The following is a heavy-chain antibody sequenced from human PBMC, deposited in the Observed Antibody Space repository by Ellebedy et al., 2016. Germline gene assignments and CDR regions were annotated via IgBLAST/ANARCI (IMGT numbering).Heavy chain of an antibody. CDR3: ARDRYDSSGYYYYYGMDV. D-gene: IGHD3-22*01. CDR1: GFTFSTYD. Sequence: GESLKISCAASGFTFSTYDMNWVRQAPGKGLEWVSSISSSSNYIYYGDSVKGRFTISRDNAKKSLYLQMNSLRADDTAVYYCARDRYDSSGYYYYYGMDVWGLGTTVTVSS. CDR2: ISSSSNYI. J-gene: IGHJ6*02. V-gene: IGHV3-21*01.